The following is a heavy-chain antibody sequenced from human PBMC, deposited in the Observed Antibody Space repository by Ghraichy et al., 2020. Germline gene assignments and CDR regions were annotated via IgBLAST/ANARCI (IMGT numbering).Heavy chain of an antibody. D-gene: IGHD6-19*01. Sequence: SQTLSLTCTVSGGSISSGSYYWSWIRQPAGKGLEWIGRIYTSGSTNYNPSLKSRVTISVDTSKNQFSLKLSSVTAAGTAGYYLPKAGYSSGWGLNFFDYWGQGTLVTVSS. CDR1: GGSISSGSYY. V-gene: IGHV4-61*02. CDR3: PKAGYSSGWGLNFFDY. CDR2: IYTSGST. J-gene: IGHJ4*02.